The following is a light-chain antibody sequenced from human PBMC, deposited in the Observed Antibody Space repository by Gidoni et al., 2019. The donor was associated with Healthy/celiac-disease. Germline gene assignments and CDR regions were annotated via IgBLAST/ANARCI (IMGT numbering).Light chain of an antibody. V-gene: IGKV3-11*01. Sequence: IVLTPSPAPLSFSPGERATPSCMASQSVSSYLAWYQQKPGRAPRLLIYDAANSANGITARFSGSGSGTDFTLTISSLEPEDFAVYYCQQRSNWHPVFXGXTKVEIK. CDR1: QSVSSY. CDR2: DAA. J-gene: IGKJ4*01. CDR3: QQRSNWHPV.